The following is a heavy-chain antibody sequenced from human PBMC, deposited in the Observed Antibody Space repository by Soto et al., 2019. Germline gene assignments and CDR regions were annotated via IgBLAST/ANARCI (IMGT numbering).Heavy chain of an antibody. D-gene: IGHD2-21*01. Sequence: SETLSLTCAVSGYSISSGYYWGWIRQPPGKGLEWIGSLYHSGSTYYNPSLKSRVTISVDTSKNQFSLRLTSVTAADTAVYYCVRKGVGMAAVTVGHYYYYAMDVWGQGTTVTVSS. CDR3: VRKGVGMAAVTVGHYYYYAMDV. V-gene: IGHV4-38-2*01. CDR1: GYSISSGYY. CDR2: LYHSGST. J-gene: IGHJ6*02.